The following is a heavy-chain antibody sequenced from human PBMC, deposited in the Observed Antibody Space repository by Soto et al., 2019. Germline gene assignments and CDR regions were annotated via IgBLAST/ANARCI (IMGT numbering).Heavy chain of an antibody. D-gene: IGHD3-22*01. CDR1: GGTFSSYA. CDR3: AREGASGSHIGY. J-gene: IGHJ4*02. CDR2: IIPIFGTA. Sequence: QVQLVQSGAEVKQPGSSVKVSCKASGGTFSSYAISWVRQAPGQGLEWMGGIIPIFGTANYAQTVQGRVTITADESTSTDYMELSSLRSEDTAVYYCAREGASGSHIGYWGQGTLVTVSS. V-gene: IGHV1-69*01.